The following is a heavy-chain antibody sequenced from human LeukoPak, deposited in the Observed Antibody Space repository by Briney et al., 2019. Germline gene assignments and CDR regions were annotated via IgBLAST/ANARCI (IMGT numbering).Heavy chain of an antibody. CDR3: ARHGVGSSWFGFDY. Sequence: GESLKISCQASGYTFNNYWIGWVRQMPGKGLEWMGIINPGDSDPRYSPSLQGRATISADRSISTAYLQWSSLKASDTAMYYCARHGVGSSWFGFDYWGQGTLVTVS. J-gene: IGHJ4*02. CDR1: GYTFNNYW. CDR2: INPGDSDP. D-gene: IGHD6-6*01. V-gene: IGHV5-51*01.